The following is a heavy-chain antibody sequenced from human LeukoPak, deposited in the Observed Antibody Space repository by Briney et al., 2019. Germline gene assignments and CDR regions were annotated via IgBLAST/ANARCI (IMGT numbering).Heavy chain of an antibody. J-gene: IGHJ5*02. Sequence: SETLSLTCTVSGGSISGYSWTWIRQPPGQGLEWIGYFHNSRTISYNPSLTGRVIISVDTAMDQISLKLNSVTAADTAVYYCARGHLGLSPWGQGTLVTVSS. CDR2: FHNSRTI. CDR3: ARGHLGLSP. D-gene: IGHD3-10*01. V-gene: IGHV4-59*01. CDR1: GGSISGYS.